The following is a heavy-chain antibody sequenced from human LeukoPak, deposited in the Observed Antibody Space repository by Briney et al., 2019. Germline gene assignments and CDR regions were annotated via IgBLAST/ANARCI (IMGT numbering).Heavy chain of an antibody. J-gene: IGHJ5*02. CDR3: VKRGNVANFDP. CDR1: GGSITSSNW. CDR2: IYHSAST. D-gene: IGHD4/OR15-4a*01. V-gene: IGHV4-4*02. Sequence: SETLSLTCTVSGGSITSSNWWSWVRQPPGKGLEWIGEIYHSASTNYQASLKSRVTMSVDKSKDQFSLKLSSVTAADTAVYYCVKRGNVANFDPWGQGILVTVSS.